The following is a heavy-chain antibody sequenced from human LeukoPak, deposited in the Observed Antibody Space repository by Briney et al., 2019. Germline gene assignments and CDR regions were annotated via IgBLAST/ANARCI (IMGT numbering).Heavy chain of an antibody. CDR2: MNPNSGNT. CDR3: ARAGLDDAFDI. V-gene: IGHV1-8*03. D-gene: IGHD3/OR15-3a*01. Sequence: ASVKVSCKASGYTFTSYDINWLRQATGQGLEWMGWMNPNSGNTGYAQKFQGRVTITRNTSISTAYMELSSLRSEDTAVYYCARAGLDDAFDIWGQGTMVTVSS. CDR1: GYTFTSYD. J-gene: IGHJ3*02.